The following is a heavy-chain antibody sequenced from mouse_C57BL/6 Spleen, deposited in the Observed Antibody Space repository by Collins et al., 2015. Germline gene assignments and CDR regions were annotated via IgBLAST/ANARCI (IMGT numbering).Heavy chain of an antibody. J-gene: IGHJ3*01. Sequence: QIQLVQSGPELKKPGETVKISCKASGYTFTTYGMSWVKQAPGKGLKWMGWINTYSGVPTYADDFKGRFAFSLETSASTAYLQINNLKNEDTATYFCARGGYDYDVGSPWFAYWGQGTLVTVFA. D-gene: IGHD2-4*01. V-gene: IGHV9-3*01. CDR3: ARGGYDYDVGSPWFAY. CDR2: INTYSGVP. CDR1: GYTFTTYG.